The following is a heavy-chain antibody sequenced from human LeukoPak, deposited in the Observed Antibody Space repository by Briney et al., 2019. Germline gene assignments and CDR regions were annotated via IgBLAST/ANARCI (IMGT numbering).Heavy chain of an antibody. D-gene: IGHD3-16*01. V-gene: IGHV4-34*01. Sequence: PSETLSLTCAVYGESFTGYYWSWIRQSPGTGLEWIGEIDHRGNTNYNPSLTSRVTISVDTSKNQFSLRLNSVTAVDTAVYYCARLSDFDYIRGSYGPYDYWGQGTLVTVSS. CDR2: IDHRGNT. CDR1: GESFTGYY. CDR3: ARLSDFDYIRGSYGPYDY. J-gene: IGHJ4*02.